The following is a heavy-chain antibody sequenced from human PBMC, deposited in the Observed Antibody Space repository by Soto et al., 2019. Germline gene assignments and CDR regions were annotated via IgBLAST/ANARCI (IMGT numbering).Heavy chain of an antibody. CDR2: INPNSGGT. Sequence: ASVKVSCKASGYTFTGYYMHWVRQAPGQGLEWMGWINPNSGGTNYAQKFQGRVTMTRDTSMSTAYMELSRLRSDDTAVYYCARDPVGQQLVGYFDYWGQGTLVTVS. D-gene: IGHD6-13*01. J-gene: IGHJ4*02. CDR1: GYTFTGYY. CDR3: ARDPVGQQLVGYFDY. V-gene: IGHV1-2*02.